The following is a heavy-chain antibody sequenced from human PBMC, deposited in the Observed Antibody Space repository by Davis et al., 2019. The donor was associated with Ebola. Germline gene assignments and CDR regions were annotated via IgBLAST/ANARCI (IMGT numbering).Heavy chain of an antibody. Sequence: PSETLSLTCAVSGGSISSSAYSWSWIRQPPGKGLEWIGHIYYSGSTYYNPSLKSRATISVDRSKNQFTLNLNFVTAADTAVYYCAGCPKSRNNFFDYWGQGILVTVSS. CDR2: IYYSGST. J-gene: IGHJ4*02. CDR1: GGSISSSAYS. V-gene: IGHV4-30-2*01. CDR3: AGCPKSRNNFFDY.